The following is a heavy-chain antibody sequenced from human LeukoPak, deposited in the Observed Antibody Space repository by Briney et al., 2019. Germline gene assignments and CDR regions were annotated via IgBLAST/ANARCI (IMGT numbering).Heavy chain of an antibody. D-gene: IGHD2-2*01. CDR2: INHSGST. CDR1: GGSFSGHY. CDR3: ERSAVNVPRQYNWFDP. J-gene: IGHJ5*02. Sequence: PSETLSLTCAVYGGSFSGHYWSWIRQPPGKGLEWIGEINHSGSTNYNPSLKSRVTISVDTSKNQFSLKLSSVTDADTAVCYCERSAVNVPRQYNWFDPWGQGTLVTVSS. V-gene: IGHV4-34*01.